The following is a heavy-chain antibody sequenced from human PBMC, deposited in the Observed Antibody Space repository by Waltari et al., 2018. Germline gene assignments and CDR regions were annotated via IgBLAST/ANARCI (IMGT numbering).Heavy chain of an antibody. CDR1: GFTFSSYW. J-gene: IGHJ6*03. Sequence: EVQLVESGGGLVQPGGSLRLSCAASGFTFSSYWMSWVRPAPGKGLEWVANIKQDGSEKYYVDSVKGRFTISRDNAKNSLYLQMNSLRAEDTAVYYCARVVVPTHYYYYMDVWGKGTTVTVSS. D-gene: IGHD2-2*01. CDR3: ARVVVPTHYYYYMDV. CDR2: IKQDGSEK. V-gene: IGHV3-7*01.